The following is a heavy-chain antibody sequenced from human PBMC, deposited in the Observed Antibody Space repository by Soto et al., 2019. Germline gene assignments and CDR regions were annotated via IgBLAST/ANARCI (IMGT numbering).Heavy chain of an antibody. CDR2: IIPIFGTA. V-gene: IGHV1-69*06. D-gene: IGHD6-13*01. J-gene: IGHJ4*02. Sequence: QVQLVQSGAEVKKPGSSVKVSCKASGGTFSSYAISWVRQAPGQGLEWMGGIIPIFGTANYAQKFQGRVTITADKSTSTAYMELSSLRSEDTAVYXXXXXXXXSSWSRGGFDYWGQGTLVTVSS. CDR3: XXXXXXSSWSRGGFDY. CDR1: GGTFSSYA.